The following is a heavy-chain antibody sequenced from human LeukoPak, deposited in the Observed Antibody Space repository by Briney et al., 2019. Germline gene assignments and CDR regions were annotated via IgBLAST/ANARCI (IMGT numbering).Heavy chain of an antibody. CDR2: ISGSGGST. CDR1: RFTFSSYA. V-gene: IGHV3-23*01. D-gene: IGHD2-2*01. Sequence: GGSLRLSCAASRFTFSSYAMSWVRQAPGKGLEWVSAISGSGGSTYYADSVKGRFTISRDNSKKTLYLQMNSLRAEDTAVYYCAKDRHAPGRYCSSTTCFPFDSWGQGTLVTVSS. CDR3: AKDRHAPGRYCSSTTCFPFDS. J-gene: IGHJ5*01.